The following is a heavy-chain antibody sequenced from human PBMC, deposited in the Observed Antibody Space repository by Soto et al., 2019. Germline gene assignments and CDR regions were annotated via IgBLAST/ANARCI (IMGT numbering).Heavy chain of an antibody. CDR3: ARMVGDYYGSGEDDYYYYGMDV. CDR1: GYTFTSYG. V-gene: IGHV1-18*01. D-gene: IGHD3-10*01. J-gene: IGHJ6*02. Sequence: QVQLVQSGAEVKKPGASVKVSCKASGYTFTSYGISWVRQAPGQGLEWMGWISAYNGNTNYAQKLQGRVTMTTDTSTSTGYMELRSLRSDDTAVYYCARMVGDYYGSGEDDYYYYGMDVWGQGTTVTVSS. CDR2: ISAYNGNT.